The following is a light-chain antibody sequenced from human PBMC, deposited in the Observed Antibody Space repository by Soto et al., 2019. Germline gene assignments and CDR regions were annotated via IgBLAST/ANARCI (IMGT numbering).Light chain of an antibody. CDR2: EVI. CDR1: SGDIGAYNY. CDR3: SSYTTSDTLL. J-gene: IGLJ1*01. V-gene: IGLV2-14*01. Sequence: SALTQPASVSGSPGQSITISCAGTSGDIGAYNYVAWFQQHPGKAPKLLIYEVISRPSGVSNRFSGSKSGNTASLTISGLQTEDEADYYCSSYTTSDTLLFGPGTKLTVL.